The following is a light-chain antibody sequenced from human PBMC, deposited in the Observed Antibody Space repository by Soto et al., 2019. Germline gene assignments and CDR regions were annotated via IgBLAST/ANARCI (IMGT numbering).Light chain of an antibody. CDR2: EVT. J-gene: IGLJ1*01. Sequence: QSALTQPPSASGFPGQSVTISCTGTSSDVCYYDYVSWYQQHPGKAPKLVIYEVTKRPSGVPDRVSASKSGNTASLTVSGLRAEDEADYYCSSYAGSNNFVFGSGTKLTVL. V-gene: IGLV2-8*01. CDR1: SSDVCYYDY. CDR3: SSYAGSNNFV.